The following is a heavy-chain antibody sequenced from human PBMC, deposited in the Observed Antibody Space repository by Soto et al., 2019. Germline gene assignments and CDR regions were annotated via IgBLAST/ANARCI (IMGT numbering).Heavy chain of an antibody. Sequence: PSETLSLTCTVSGGSISIYYWSWIRQPAGKGLEWIGRIYTSGSTNYNPSLKSRVTMSVDTSKNQFSLKLSSVTAADTAVYYCARGRAIPGIAAAGTWWGYYYYGMDVWGQGTTVTVSS. CDR1: GGSISIYY. CDR2: IYTSGST. CDR3: ARGRAIPGIAAAGTWWGYYYYGMDV. D-gene: IGHD6-13*01. J-gene: IGHJ6*02. V-gene: IGHV4-4*07.